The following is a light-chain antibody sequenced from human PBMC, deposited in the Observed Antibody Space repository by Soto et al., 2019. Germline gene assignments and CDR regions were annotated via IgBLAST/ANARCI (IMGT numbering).Light chain of an antibody. V-gene: IGLV2-23*02. J-gene: IGLJ3*02. Sequence: QSALTQPASVSGSPGQSITISCTGTRSDVGSYNLVSWYQQHPGKAPKLMIFEVTKRPSGVSNRFSGSKSGYTASLTISGLQADDEADYYCCSYAGSSTWVFGGGTQLTVL. CDR3: CSYAGSSTWV. CDR1: RSDVGSYNL. CDR2: EVT.